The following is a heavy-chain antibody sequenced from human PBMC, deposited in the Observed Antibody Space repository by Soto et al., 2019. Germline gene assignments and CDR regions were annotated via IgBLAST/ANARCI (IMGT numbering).Heavy chain of an antibody. Sequence: QVQLVQSGAEVKKPGASVKVSCKASGYSLSDYHIHWVRQAPGQGLEWMGRINPNTGATDYAQNFQCHVTMTRDTSISTADMDLKRLAKDDTALYYCARECDCRYFRNFCIYSIDVCGQGATVTVSS. CDR2: INPNTGAT. D-gene: IGHD2-21*02. CDR3: ARECDCRYFRNFCIYSIDV. V-gene: IGHV1-2*06. J-gene: IGHJ6*02. CDR1: GYSLSDYH.